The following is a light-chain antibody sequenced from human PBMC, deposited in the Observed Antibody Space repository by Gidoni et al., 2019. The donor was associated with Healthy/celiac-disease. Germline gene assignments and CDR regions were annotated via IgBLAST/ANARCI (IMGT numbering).Light chain of an antibody. Sequence: EIVMKQPPATLSVSPGERAALSCRASQSVSSNLAWYQQKPGQAPRLLIYGASTRATGIPARFSGRGSGTEFTLTISSLQSEDFAVYYCQQYNNWPRTFGHGTKVEIK. J-gene: IGKJ1*01. CDR2: GAS. CDR1: QSVSSN. V-gene: IGKV3-15*01. CDR3: QQYNNWPRT.